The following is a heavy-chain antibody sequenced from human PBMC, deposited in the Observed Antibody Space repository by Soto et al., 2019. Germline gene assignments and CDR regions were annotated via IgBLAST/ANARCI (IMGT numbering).Heavy chain of an antibody. CDR2: IYWNDDK. CDR1: GFSLSTAGVG. D-gene: IGHD5-12*01. J-gene: IGHJ4*02. CDR3: AHTHSGYDHTALDY. Sequence: SGPTLVNPTQTLTLTCSFSGFSLSTAGVGVAWIRQPPGKALEWLALIYWNDDKRYSPSLSSRLTITKDASKNQVVLTMTNMDPVDTATYFCAHTHSGYDHTALDYWGQGTLVTVSS. V-gene: IGHV2-5*01.